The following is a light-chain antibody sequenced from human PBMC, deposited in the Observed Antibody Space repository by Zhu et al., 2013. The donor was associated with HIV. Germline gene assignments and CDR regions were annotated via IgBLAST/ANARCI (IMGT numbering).Light chain of an antibody. CDR3: QQYNSYSPMWT. CDR2: GAS. Sequence: EIVMTQSPATLSVSPGERTTLSCRASQTVTSSYLAWYQHKPGQAPRLLIYGASNRPAGVADRFSGSGSGTDFTLTISSLQPDDFATYYCQQYNSYSPMWTFGQGTKVDI. CDR1: QTVTSSY. V-gene: IGKV3D-15*01. J-gene: IGKJ1*01.